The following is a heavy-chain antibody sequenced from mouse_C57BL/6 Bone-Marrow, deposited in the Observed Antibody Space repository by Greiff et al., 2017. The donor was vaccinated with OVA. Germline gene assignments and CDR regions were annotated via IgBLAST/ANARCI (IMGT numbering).Heavy chain of an antibody. J-gene: IGHJ1*03. CDR2: IRNKANNNAT. CDR3: TGTVTPYCYFDV. V-gene: IGHV6-6*01. Sequence: EVKLVESGGGLVQPGGSMKLSCAASGFTFSDAWMDWVRQSPEKGLEWVAEIRNKANNNATYYAESVKGRFTISRDDSKSSVYLQMNSLRAEDTGIYYCTGTVTPYCYFDVWGTGTTVTVSS. D-gene: IGHD2-13*01. CDR1: GFTFSDAW.